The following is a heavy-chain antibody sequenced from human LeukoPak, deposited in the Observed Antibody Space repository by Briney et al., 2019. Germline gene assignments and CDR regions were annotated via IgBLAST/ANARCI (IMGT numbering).Heavy chain of an antibody. CDR1: GFTVSSNY. CDR2: IYSGGST. CDR3: ARGIQYCSSTSCYMVPREEYYFDY. Sequence: GGSLRLSCAASGFTVSSNYMSWVRQAPGKGLEWVSVIYSGGSTYYADSVKGRFTISRDNAKNSLYLQMNSLRAEDTAVYYCARGIQYCSSTSCYMVPREEYYFDYWGQGTLVTVSS. J-gene: IGHJ4*02. D-gene: IGHD2-2*02. V-gene: IGHV3-53*01.